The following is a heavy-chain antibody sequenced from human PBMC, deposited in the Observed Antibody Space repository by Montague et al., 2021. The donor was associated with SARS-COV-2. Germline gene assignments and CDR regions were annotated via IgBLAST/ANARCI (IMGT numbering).Heavy chain of an antibody. D-gene: IGHD5-12*01. J-gene: IGHJ4*02. CDR1: GSISGYY. CDR2: ISSSGGI. V-gene: IGHV4-4*07. CDR3: ARQYIGYNRRFDY. Sequence: SETLSLTSTVSGSISGYYWTWIRQSAGKGLEWIGRISSSGGIDYKASLKSRVTMSLDTSKIQLSLKLSSVTAADTAVYYCARQYIGYNRRFDYWGQGALVTVSP.